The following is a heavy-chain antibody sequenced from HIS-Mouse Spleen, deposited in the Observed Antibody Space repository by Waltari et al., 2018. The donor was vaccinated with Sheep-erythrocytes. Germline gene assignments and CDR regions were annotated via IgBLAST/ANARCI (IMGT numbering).Heavy chain of an antibody. Sequence: QVQLVQSGAEVKKPGSSVKVSCKASGGTFSSYAISCVRQAPGQGLEWMGRIIPILGIANYAQKFQGRVTITEDKSTSTAYMELSSLRSEDTAVYYCAQTGATTPHFDYWGQGTLVTVSS. CDR2: IIPILGIA. CDR1: GGTFSSYA. CDR3: AQTGATTPHFDY. J-gene: IGHJ4*02. D-gene: IGHD1-26*01. V-gene: IGHV1-69*04.